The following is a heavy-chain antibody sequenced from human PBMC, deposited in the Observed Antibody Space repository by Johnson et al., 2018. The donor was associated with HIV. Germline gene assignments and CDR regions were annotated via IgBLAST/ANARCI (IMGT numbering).Heavy chain of an antibody. V-gene: IGHV3-30-3*01. D-gene: IGHD3-22*01. CDR3: ARDNGYYYDSSGSRNAFDI. CDR2: ISYDGSNK. CDR1: GFNFIDYA. Sequence: MQLVESGGGLVRPGGSLRLSCVASGFNFIDYAMIWVRQAPGKGLEWVAVISYDGSNKYYADSVKGRFTISRVNSKNTLYLQMNSLRAEDTAVYYCARDNGYYYDSSGSRNAFDIWGQGTMVTVSS. J-gene: IGHJ3*02.